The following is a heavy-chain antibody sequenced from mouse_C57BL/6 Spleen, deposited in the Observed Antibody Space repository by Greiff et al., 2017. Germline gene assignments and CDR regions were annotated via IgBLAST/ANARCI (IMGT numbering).Heavy chain of an antibody. V-gene: IGHV8-8*01. J-gene: IGHJ1*03. CDR2: ILWDDDK. Sequence: QVTLKVSGPGILQPSQTLSLTCSFSGFSLSTFGMGVGWIRQPSGKGLEWLAHILWDDDKYYNPALKSRLTISKDTSKNQVFLKSANVDTADTATYYCARIYCGSSHWYFDVWGTGTTVTVSS. D-gene: IGHD1-1*01. CDR1: GFSLSTFGMG. CDR3: ARIYCGSSHWYFDV.